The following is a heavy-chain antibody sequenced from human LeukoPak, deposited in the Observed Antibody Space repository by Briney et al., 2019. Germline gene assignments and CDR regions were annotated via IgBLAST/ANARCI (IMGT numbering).Heavy chain of an antibody. CDR2: IKQDGSEK. J-gene: IGHJ3*02. Sequence: GGSLRLSCAASGFTFSSYWMSRVRQAPGKGLEWVANIKQDGSEKYYVDSLKGRFTISRDNAKNSLYLQMNSLGAEDTAVYYCARRQCSSISCYYAFDIWGQGTMVTVSS. V-gene: IGHV3-7*01. CDR3: ARRQCSSISCYYAFDI. CDR1: GFTFSSYW. D-gene: IGHD2-2*01.